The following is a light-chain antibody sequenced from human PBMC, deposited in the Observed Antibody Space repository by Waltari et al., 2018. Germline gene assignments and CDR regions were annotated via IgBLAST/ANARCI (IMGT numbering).Light chain of an antibody. J-gene: IGLJ1*01. CDR2: YDR. CDR1: NVGTYS. V-gene: IGLV3-21*04. Sequence: SYVVTQPPSVSVAPGETATITWGGDNVGTYSVHWYQQKAGQAPVLVIFYDRDRPSGIPDRFSGAHSGNTATLTISRVEAGDEARYYCHVWHPHVDPGVFGTGTEVTVL. CDR3: HVWHPHVDPGV.